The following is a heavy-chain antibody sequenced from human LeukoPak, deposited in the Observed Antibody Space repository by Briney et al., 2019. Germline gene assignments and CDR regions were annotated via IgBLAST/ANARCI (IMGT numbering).Heavy chain of an antibody. Sequence: SETLSLTCTVSGGSISSSSYYWGWVRQPPGTGLEWVGSIYYSGSTYYNPSLKSRVTISVYTAKNQCSRKRSSVPAADTAVYYCAVGTVPLPDYWGQGTLVTVSS. V-gene: IGHV4-39*01. J-gene: IGHJ4*02. CDR2: IYYSGST. CDR1: GGSISSSSYY. CDR3: AVGTVPLPDY. D-gene: IGHD2-2*01.